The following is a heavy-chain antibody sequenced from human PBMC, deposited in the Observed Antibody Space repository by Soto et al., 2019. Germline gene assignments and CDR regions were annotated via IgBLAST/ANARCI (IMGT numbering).Heavy chain of an antibody. D-gene: IGHD6-13*01. CDR1: GFSLSNARMG. V-gene: IGHV2-26*01. CDR2: IFSNDEK. J-gene: IGHJ6*02. CDR3: AHSRSSSSWYGNYYYYGMDV. Sequence: GSGPTLVNPTETLTLTCTVSGFSLSNARMGVSWIRQPPGKALEWLAHIFSNDEKSYSTSLKSRLTISKDTSKSQVVLTMTNMDPVDTATYYCAHSRSSSSWYGNYYYYGMDVWGQGTTVTVSS.